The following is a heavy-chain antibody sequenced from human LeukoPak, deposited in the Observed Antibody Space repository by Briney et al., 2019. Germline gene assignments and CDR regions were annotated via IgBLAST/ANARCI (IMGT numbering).Heavy chain of an antibody. J-gene: IGHJ4*02. CDR1: GFTFSSYA. V-gene: IGHV3-23*01. D-gene: IGHD6-19*01. CDR2: ISGSGGST. Sequence: GGSLRLSCAASGFTFSSYAMSWVRQAPGKGLVWVSAISGSGGSTYYADSVKGRSTISRDNSKNTLYLQMNSLRAEDTAVYYCARVGRIAVAGLFDYWGQGTLVTVSS. CDR3: ARVGRIAVAGLFDY.